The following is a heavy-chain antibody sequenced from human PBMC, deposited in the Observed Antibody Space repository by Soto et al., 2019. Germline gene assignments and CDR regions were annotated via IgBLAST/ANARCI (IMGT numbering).Heavy chain of an antibody. J-gene: IGHJ4*02. CDR3: ARVVGRRFLDY. V-gene: IGHV3-11*01. CDR1: GFSLSGYY. CDR2: ISSSGTST. Sequence: PGGSLRLSCVVSGFSLSGYYMGWLRQAPGQGLEWVGYISSSGTSTFNVDSVKGRFTISRDNAKNSLFLQMESVKVEDTGMYYCARVVGRRFLDYWGQGTLVTVSS. D-gene: IGHD1-1*01.